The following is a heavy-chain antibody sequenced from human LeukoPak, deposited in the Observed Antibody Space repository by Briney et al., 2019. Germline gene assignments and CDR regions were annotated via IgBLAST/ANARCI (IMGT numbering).Heavy chain of an antibody. D-gene: IGHD7-27*01. V-gene: IGHV3-20*01. CDR1: GFTFSTYS. CDR3: ARDVRTGDHDY. Sequence: GGSLRPSCAASGFTFSTYSMNWVRQAPGKGLEWVSGINWNGGSTGYADSVKGRFTISRDNAKNSLYLQMNSLRAEDTALYHCARDVRTGDHDYWGQGTLVTVSS. J-gene: IGHJ4*02. CDR2: INWNGGST.